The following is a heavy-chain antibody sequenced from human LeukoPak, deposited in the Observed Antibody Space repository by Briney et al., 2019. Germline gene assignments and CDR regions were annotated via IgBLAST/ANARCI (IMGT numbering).Heavy chain of an antibody. Sequence: QPGGSLRLSCAASGFTFSSYAMSWARQAPGKGLEWVSAISGSGGSTYYADSVKGRFTISRDNSKNTLYLQMNSLRAEDTAVYYCAKTIVVVILPNDAFDIWGQGTMVTVSS. J-gene: IGHJ3*02. V-gene: IGHV3-23*01. CDR3: AKTIVVVILPNDAFDI. D-gene: IGHD3-22*01. CDR1: GFTFSSYA. CDR2: ISGSGGST.